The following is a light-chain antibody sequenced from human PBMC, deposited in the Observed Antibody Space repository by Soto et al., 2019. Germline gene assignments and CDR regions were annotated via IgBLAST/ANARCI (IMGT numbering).Light chain of an antibody. CDR1: QSISSW. V-gene: IGKV1-5*03. CDR3: QQYNSSPWT. CDR2: KAS. J-gene: IGKJ1*01. Sequence: DFQMTQSPSTLSASVGDRVTITCRASQSISSWLAWYQQKPGKAPKLLIYKASSLESGVPSRFSGSGSGTEFTLTISSLQPDDFANYYCQQYNSSPWTFGQGTKVEIK.